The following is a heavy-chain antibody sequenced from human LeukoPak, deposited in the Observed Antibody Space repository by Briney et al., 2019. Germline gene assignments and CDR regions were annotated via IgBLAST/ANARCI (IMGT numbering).Heavy chain of an antibody. D-gene: IGHD5-24*01. CDR3: ARGVEMATIGNYFDY. CDR1: GGSISSYY. Sequence: PSETLSLTCTVSGGSISSYYWSWIRQPPGKGLEWIGYIYYSGSTNYNPSLKSRVTISVDTSKNQFSLKLSSVTAADTAVYYCARGVEMATIGNYFDYWGQGTLVTVSS. J-gene: IGHJ4*02. V-gene: IGHV4-59*01. CDR2: IYYSGST.